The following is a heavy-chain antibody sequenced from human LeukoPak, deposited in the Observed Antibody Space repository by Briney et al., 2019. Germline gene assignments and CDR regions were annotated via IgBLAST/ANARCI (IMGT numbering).Heavy chain of an antibody. J-gene: IGHJ4*02. CDR2: IYYSGST. D-gene: IGHD3-22*01. CDR1: GGSISSYY. V-gene: IGHV4-59*01. Sequence: SETLSLTCTVSGGSISSYYWSWIRQPPGKGLERIGYIYYSGSTNYNPSLKSRVTISVDTSKNQFSLKLSSVTAADTAVYYCARDPSNYYDSSGYFDYWGQGTLVTVSS. CDR3: ARDPSNYYDSSGYFDY.